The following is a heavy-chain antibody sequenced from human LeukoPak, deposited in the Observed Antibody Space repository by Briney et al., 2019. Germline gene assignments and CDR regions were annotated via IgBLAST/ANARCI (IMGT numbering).Heavy chain of an antibody. Sequence: SETLSLTCTVSGGSISSSSYYWGWIRQPPGKGLEWIGSIYYSGSTYYNPSLKSRVTISVDTSKNQFSLKLSSVTAADTAVYYCARSGIAARQGVNYYYYYGMDVWGQGTTVTVSS. D-gene: IGHD6-6*01. V-gene: IGHV4-39*07. CDR2: IYYSGST. J-gene: IGHJ6*02. CDR1: GGSISSSSYY. CDR3: ARSGIAARQGVNYYYYYGMDV.